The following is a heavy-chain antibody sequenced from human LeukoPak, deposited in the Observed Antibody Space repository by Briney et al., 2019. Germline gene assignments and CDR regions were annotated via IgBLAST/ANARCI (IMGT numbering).Heavy chain of an antibody. J-gene: IGHJ4*02. CDR1: GFTFSSYS. D-gene: IGHD3-22*01. Sequence: GGSLRLSCAASGFTFSSYSMNWVRQAPGKGLEWVSYISSSSSTIYYADSAKGRFTISRDNAKNSLYLQMNSLRDEDTAVYYCAREGRNYYDSSGYLTDKFDYWGQGTLVTVSS. CDR2: ISSSSSTI. CDR3: AREGRNYYDSSGYLTDKFDY. V-gene: IGHV3-48*02.